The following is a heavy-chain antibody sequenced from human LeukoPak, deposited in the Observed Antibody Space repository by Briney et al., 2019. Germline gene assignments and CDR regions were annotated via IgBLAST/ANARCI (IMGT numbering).Heavy chain of an antibody. D-gene: IGHD3-3*01. J-gene: IGHJ4*02. CDR2: INPSGGST. Sequence: GGSLRLSCAASGFTFSSYGMHWVRQAPGQGLEWMGIINPSGGSTSYAQKFQGRVTMTRDTSTSTVYMELSSLRSEDTAVYYCAREHQSGYYYHWGQGTLVTVSS. V-gene: IGHV1-46*01. CDR1: GFTFSSYG. CDR3: AREHQSGYYYH.